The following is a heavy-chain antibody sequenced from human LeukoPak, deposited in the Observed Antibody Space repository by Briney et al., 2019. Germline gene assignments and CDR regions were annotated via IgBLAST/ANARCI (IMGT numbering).Heavy chain of an antibody. D-gene: IGHD3-10*01. CDR3: AKNYYASGSRDYFDY. CDR2: IRYDASDK. Sequence: GGSLRLSCGASGFTFSDYVMHWVRQAPGKGLEWVAFIRYDASDKYYADSVKDRFTISRDNSKNTLYLQMNSLRVEDTVVYYCAKNYYASGSRDYFDYWGQGTLVTVSS. V-gene: IGHV3-30*02. CDR1: GFTFSDYV. J-gene: IGHJ4*02.